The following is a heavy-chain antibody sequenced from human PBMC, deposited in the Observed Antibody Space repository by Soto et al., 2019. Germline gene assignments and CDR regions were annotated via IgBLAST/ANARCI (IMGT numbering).Heavy chain of an antibody. Sequence: GVSHRHSWGASGCTFNDFAVNWVRQTPGKGLEWVSVISATGDTTYNADSVKGRFTISRDNSKNTAYLQMNSLRVEDTALYYCAKGYCSYPKCSFDSWGHGTLV. J-gene: IGHJ4*01. CDR1: GCTFNDFA. CDR3: AKGYCSYPKCSFDS. D-gene: IGHD3-16*02. CDR2: ISATGDTT. V-gene: IGHV3-23*01.